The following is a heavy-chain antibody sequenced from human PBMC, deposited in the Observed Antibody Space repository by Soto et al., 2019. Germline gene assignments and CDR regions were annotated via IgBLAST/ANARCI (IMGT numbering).Heavy chain of an antibody. CDR2: INHSGRT. D-gene: IGHD3-3*01. Sequence: SESLSLTCAVYGGSFSVYYWSWIRQPPGKGLEWIGEINHSGRTNYNPSLKSRVTISVDTSKNQFALKLSSVNAADTAVYYCARRGPGYDFWRGYLMRDDSSGYYYFDYWGQGTLVTVSS. V-gene: IGHV4-34*01. CDR1: GGSFSVYY. CDR3: ARRGPGYDFWRGYLMRDDSSGYYYFDY. J-gene: IGHJ4*02.